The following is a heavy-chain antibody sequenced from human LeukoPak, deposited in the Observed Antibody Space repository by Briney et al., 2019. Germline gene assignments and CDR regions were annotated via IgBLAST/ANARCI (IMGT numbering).Heavy chain of an antibody. CDR1: GFTVSTNY. CDR3: ATSSRGPVAFYFDY. J-gene: IGHJ4*02. D-gene: IGHD2-15*01. CDR2: LYSGGST. Sequence: GGSLRLSCAASGFTVSTNYMSWVRQAPGKGLEWVSVLYSGGSTYYADSVQGRFTISRDNSKNTLYLQMNSLRADDMAVYYCATSSRGPVAFYFDYWGQGTLVTVSS. V-gene: IGHV3-66*01.